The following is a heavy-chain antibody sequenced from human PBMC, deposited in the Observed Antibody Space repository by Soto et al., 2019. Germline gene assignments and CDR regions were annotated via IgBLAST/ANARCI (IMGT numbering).Heavy chain of an antibody. CDR1: GFTFSSYA. CDR3: ERGGGAY. J-gene: IGHJ4*02. Sequence: QVQLVESGGGVVQPGRSLRLSCAASGFTFSSYAMHWVRRAPGKGLEWMAVMSYDGSNKYYADSVKGRFIISRDNSKNPVYLVMNRLRAEDAVLYCRERGGGAYWGQGTLVIVSS. V-gene: IGHV3-30-3*01. CDR2: MSYDGSNK. D-gene: IGHD3-16*01.